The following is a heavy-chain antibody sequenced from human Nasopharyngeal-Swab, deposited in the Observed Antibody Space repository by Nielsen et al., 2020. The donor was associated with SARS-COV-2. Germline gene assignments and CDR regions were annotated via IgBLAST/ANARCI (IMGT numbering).Heavy chain of an antibody. Sequence: ASVKVSCKASGYTFANYYIQWVRQAPGQGLEWMGLINPSGGSTYYAQKFRGRVTMTMDTSTSTVYMELRSLTSEDTAVYYCARSVGYGSSGRYEPHFDYWGQGTQVTVSS. J-gene: IGHJ4*02. CDR2: INPSGGST. CDR3: ARSVGYGSSGRYEPHFDY. D-gene: IGHD2-2*01. CDR1: GYTFANYY. V-gene: IGHV1-46*01.